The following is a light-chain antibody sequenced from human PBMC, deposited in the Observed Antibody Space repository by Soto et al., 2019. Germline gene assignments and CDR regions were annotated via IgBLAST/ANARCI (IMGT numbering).Light chain of an antibody. V-gene: IGKV1-39*01. J-gene: IGKJ1*01. CDR2: AAS. CDR1: QGISTY. CDR3: QQSYSTTWT. Sequence: DIHMTQSPSSLSSSVGDRVTITCLASQGISTYLNWYQQKPGKAPKLLIYAASSLQSGVPSRFSGSESETDFTLTISSLQPEDFANYSCQQSYSTTWTFGQGTKVDIK.